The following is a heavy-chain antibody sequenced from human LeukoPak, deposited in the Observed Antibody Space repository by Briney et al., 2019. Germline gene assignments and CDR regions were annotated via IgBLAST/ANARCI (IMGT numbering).Heavy chain of an antibody. J-gene: IGHJ4*02. CDR1: GYTFSSYW. Sequence: GGSLRLSCAASGYTFSSYWMHWVRQAPGKGLVWVSRINTDGSSTSYADSVKGRFTISRDNAKNTLYLQMNSLRAEDTAMYYCARDGRGGYLDSWGQGTLVTVSS. CDR2: INTDGSST. V-gene: IGHV3-74*01. CDR3: ARDGRGGYLDS. D-gene: IGHD3-16*01.